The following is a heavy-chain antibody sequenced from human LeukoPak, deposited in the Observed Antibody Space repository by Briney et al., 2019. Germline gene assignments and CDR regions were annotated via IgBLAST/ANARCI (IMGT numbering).Heavy chain of an antibody. CDR3: AKTGATTSYYFDY. J-gene: IGHJ4*02. D-gene: IGHD1-26*01. CDR1: RFTFSSYA. CDR2: ISGSGDST. V-gene: IGHV3-23*01. Sequence: GGSLRLSCAASRFTFSSYAMTWVRQAPGKGLEWVSAISGSGDSTYYADSVKGRFTISRDNSKNTLYLQMNSLRAEDTAVYYCAKTGATTSYYFDYWGQGTLVTVSS.